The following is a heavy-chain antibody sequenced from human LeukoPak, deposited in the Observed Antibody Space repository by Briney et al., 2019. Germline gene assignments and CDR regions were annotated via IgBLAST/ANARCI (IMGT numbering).Heavy chain of an antibody. V-gene: IGHV3-23*01. CDR2: ISGSGGLT. CDR1: GSIFSSYA. D-gene: IGHD2-2*01. J-gene: IGHJ4*02. Sequence: GGSLRLSCAVSGSIFSSYAMSWVRQAPGKGLEWVSVISGSGGLTYYADSVKGRFTISRDNSKNTLYLQMNSLRADDTAVYYCARDLRRDCSTTTCYACDYWGQGTLVTVSS. CDR3: ARDLRRDCSTTTCYACDY.